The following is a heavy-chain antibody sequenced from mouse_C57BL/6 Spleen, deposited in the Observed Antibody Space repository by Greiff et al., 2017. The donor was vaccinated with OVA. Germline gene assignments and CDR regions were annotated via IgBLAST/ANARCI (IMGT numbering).Heavy chain of an antibody. CDR3: ARGGDGYYNYAMDY. V-gene: IGHV3-6*01. CDR1: GYSITSGYY. J-gene: IGHJ4*01. D-gene: IGHD2-3*01. CDR2: ISYDGSN. Sequence: VQLKESGPGLVKPSQSLSLTCSVTGYSITSGYYWNWIRQFPGNKLEWMGYISYDGSNNYNPSLKNRISITRDTSKNQFFLKLNSVTTEDTATYYCARGGDGYYNYAMDYWGQGTSVTVSS.